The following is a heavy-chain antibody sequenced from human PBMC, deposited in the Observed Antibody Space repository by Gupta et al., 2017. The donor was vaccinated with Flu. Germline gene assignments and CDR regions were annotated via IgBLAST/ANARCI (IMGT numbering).Heavy chain of an antibody. V-gene: IGHV3-33*01. Sequence: QVQLVESGGGVVQHGRSLRLSCAASGFTFSSYGMHWVRQAPGKGLEWVAVIWYDGSKKYYGDSVKGCFTISRDNSRNTLYLQMNSLRAEDTAVHYCARGAEYRLLYNYHYYYMDVWGKGTTVTVSS. CDR1: GFTFSSYG. CDR2: IWYDGSKK. J-gene: IGHJ6*03. CDR3: ARGAEYRLLYNYHYYYMDV. D-gene: IGHD2-2*02.